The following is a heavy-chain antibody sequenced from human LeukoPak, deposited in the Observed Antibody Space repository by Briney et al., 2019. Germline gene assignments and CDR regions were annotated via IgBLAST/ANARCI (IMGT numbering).Heavy chain of an antibody. J-gene: IGHJ3*02. Sequence: GESLKISCKGSGYSFTTYWIGWVRQMPGKGLEWMGIIYPGDSDTRYSPSFQGQVTISADKSISTAYLQWTSLKASDTAMYYCARRIVVVTYDAFDIWGQGTMVTVSS. CDR1: GYSFTTYW. CDR2: IYPGDSDT. V-gene: IGHV5-51*01. D-gene: IGHD3-22*01. CDR3: ARRIVVVTYDAFDI.